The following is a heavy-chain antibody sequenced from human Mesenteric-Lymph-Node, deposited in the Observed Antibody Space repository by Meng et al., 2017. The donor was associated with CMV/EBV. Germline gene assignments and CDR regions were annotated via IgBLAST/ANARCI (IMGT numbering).Heavy chain of an antibody. CDR2: ISSSGLI. CDR1: GFTFRSDR. CDR3: ARAGYHYDTSGYSPVDS. Sequence: GGSLRLSCTASGFTFRSDRMNWVRQAPGKGLEWVSSISSSGLIYYADSVRGRFTIARDNAKNSVYLQMNSLRAEDTAVYYCARAGYHYDTSGYSPVDSWGQGTLVTVSS. V-gene: IGHV3-21*06. J-gene: IGHJ4*02. D-gene: IGHD3-22*01.